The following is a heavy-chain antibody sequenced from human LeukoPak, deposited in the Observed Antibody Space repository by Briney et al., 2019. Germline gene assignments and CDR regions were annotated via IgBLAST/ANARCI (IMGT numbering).Heavy chain of an antibody. CDR1: GGSISSSSYY. J-gene: IGHJ4*02. Sequence: PSETLSLTCTVSGGSISSSSYYRGWIRQPPGKGLEWIGSIYYSGSTYYNPSLKSRVTISVDTSKNQFSLKLHSVTAADTAVYYCARFGDCSDGICFYYFHYWGQGTLVTVSS. D-gene: IGHD2-15*01. CDR2: IYYSGST. V-gene: IGHV4-39*01. CDR3: ARFGDCSDGICFYYFHY.